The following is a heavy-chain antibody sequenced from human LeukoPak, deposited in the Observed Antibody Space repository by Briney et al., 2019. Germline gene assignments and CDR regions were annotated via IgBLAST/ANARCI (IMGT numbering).Heavy chain of an antibody. CDR1: GYTFTSYY. J-gene: IGHJ6*02. D-gene: IGHD4-11*01. Sequence: GASVKVSCKASGYTFTSYYMHWVRQAPGQGLEWMGIINPSGGSTSYAQKFQGRVTMTRDTSTSTVYMELSSLRSEDTAVYYRAREYVTTIYYYYYGMDVWGQGTTVTVSS. CDR3: AREYVTTIYYYYYGMDV. V-gene: IGHV1-46*01. CDR2: INPSGGST.